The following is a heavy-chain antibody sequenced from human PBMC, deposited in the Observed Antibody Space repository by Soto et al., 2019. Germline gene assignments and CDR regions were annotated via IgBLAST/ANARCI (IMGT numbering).Heavy chain of an antibody. D-gene: IGHD2-2*02. CDR2: ISAYNGNT. CDR3: ARGDGGYCSSTSCYINWFDP. CDR1: GYTFTSYG. Sequence: ASVKVSCKASGYTFTSYGISWVRQAPGQGLEWMGWISAYNGNTNYAQKLQGRVTMTTDTSTSTAYMELRSLRSDDTAVYYCARGDGGYCSSTSCYINWFDPWGQGTLVTVSS. J-gene: IGHJ5*02. V-gene: IGHV1-18*01.